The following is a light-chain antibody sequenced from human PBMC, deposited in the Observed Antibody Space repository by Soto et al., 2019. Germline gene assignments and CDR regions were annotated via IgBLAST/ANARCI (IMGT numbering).Light chain of an antibody. CDR1: SSDVGGYNY. Sequence: QSALTQPASVSGSPGQSITISCTGTSSDVGGYNYVSWYQQHPGKAPKLMIYEVSNRPSGVSNRFSGSKSGNTASLTISGLQAEDEADYYCSSYTSGSLVVFGGGTQLTVL. V-gene: IGLV2-14*01. CDR3: SSYTSGSLVV. CDR2: EVS. J-gene: IGLJ2*01.